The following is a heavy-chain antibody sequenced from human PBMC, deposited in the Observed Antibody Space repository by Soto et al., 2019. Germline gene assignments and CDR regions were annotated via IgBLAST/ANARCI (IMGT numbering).Heavy chain of an antibody. D-gene: IGHD3-22*01. CDR1: GYTFSSYG. V-gene: IGHV1-18*01. CDR3: ARGEDYFDSSGYAH. CDR2: LSAYSGDT. J-gene: IGHJ4*02. Sequence: GASVKVSCKASGYTFSSYGITWVRQAPGQGLEWLGLSAYSGDTNYAQTVQGRATMTTDTSTSTAYMELRSLRSDDTAVYYCARGEDYFDSSGYAHWGQGTLVTVSS.